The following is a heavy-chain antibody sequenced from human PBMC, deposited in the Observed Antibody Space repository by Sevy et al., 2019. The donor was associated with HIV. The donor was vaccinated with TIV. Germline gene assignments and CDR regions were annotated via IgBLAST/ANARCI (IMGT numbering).Heavy chain of an antibody. CDR2: ISYDGSNK. V-gene: IGHV3-30*18. Sequence: GGSLRLSCAASGFTFSSYGMHCVRQAPGKGLEWVAVISYDGSNKYYADSVKGRFTISRDNSKNTLYLQMNSLRAEDTAVYYCAKGDYYGSGSYYYYYGMDVWGQGTTVTVSS. J-gene: IGHJ6*02. CDR3: AKGDYYGSGSYYYYYGMDV. CDR1: GFTFSSYG. D-gene: IGHD3-10*01.